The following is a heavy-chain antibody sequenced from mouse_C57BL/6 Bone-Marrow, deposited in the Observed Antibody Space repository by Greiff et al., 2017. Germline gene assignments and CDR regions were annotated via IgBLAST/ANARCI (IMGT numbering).Heavy chain of an antibody. Sequence: VQLQQSGAELAWPGASVKLSCKASGYTFTSYGISWVKQSTGQGLEWIGEIYPRSGNIDYNEKFKGKATMTADKSSSTVYMELRRLKTEDSAVFFCARQLTAYWGQGTLVTVSA. CDR3: ARQLTAY. V-gene: IGHV1-81*01. J-gene: IGHJ3*01. CDR1: GYTFTSYG. CDR2: IYPRSGNI. D-gene: IGHD3-2*02.